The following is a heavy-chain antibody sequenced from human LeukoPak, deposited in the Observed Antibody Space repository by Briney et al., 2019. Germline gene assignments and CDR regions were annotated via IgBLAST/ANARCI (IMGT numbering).Heavy chain of an antibody. J-gene: IGHJ5*02. D-gene: IGHD3-22*01. V-gene: IGHV4-59*01. CDR2: IYYSGST. CDR3: ARDEYDSSGYNWFDP. Sequence: SETLSLTCAVYGGSFSGYYWSWIRQPPGKGLEWIGYIYYSGSTNYNPSLKSRVTISVDTSKNQFSLKLSSVTAADTAVYYCARDEYDSSGYNWFDPWGQGTLVTVSS. CDR1: GGSFSGYY.